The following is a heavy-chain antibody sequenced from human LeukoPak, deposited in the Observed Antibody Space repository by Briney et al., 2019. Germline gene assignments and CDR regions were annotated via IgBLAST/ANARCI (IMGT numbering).Heavy chain of an antibody. CDR1: GYTFTGSY. CDR2: INPKSGGA. V-gene: IGHV1-2*02. CDR3: AREDFRSSGNCFDP. D-gene: IGHD6-13*01. Sequence: ASVKVSCKASGYTFTGSYIHWVRQAPGQGLEWMGWINPKSGGANYAQKFQGRVTMTRDTSISTAYMELSRLRSVDTAVYYCAREDFRSSGNCFDPWGQGTLVTVSS. J-gene: IGHJ5*02.